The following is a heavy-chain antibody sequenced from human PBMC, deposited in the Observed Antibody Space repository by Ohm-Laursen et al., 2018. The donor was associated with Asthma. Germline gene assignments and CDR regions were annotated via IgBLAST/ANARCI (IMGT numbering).Heavy chain of an antibody. CDR3: ARIGTEWELPGREYSLHH. J-gene: IGHJ1*01. Sequence: SLRLSCTASGFNFSSSAIHWVRQVPGKGLEWVASISTASTFIYYADSVWGRFTTSRDNTKNSVYLQMNSLRAEDTALYYCARIGTEWELPGREYSLHHWGQGTQVTVSS. V-gene: IGHV3-21*01. CDR1: GFNFSSSA. D-gene: IGHD1-26*01. CDR2: ISTASTFI.